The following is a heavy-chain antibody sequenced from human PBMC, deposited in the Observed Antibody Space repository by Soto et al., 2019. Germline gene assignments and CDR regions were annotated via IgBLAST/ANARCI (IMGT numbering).Heavy chain of an antibody. J-gene: IGHJ5*02. CDR3: AREFVYGDYGGWFDP. Sequence: SETLSLTCAVSGGSFSGYYWNWIRQRPGKGLEWLGEISRSGSATYNPSLKGRVTMSVDTSKNQISLNVTSVTAADTALYYCAREFVYGDYGGWFDPWGQGTQVTVSS. D-gene: IGHD4-17*01. CDR1: GGSFSGYY. V-gene: IGHV4-34*01. CDR2: ISRSGSA.